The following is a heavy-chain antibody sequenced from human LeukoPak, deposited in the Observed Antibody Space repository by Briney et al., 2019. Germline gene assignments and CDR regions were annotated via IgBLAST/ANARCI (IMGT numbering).Heavy chain of an antibody. Sequence: PGGSLRLSCAASGFTFSSYAMSWVRQAPGKGLEWVSAISGSGGSTYYADSVKGRFTISRDNSKNTLYPQMNSLRAEDTAVYYCAKGHTNYYGSGSYWDYWGQGTLVTVSS. V-gene: IGHV3-23*01. J-gene: IGHJ4*02. CDR2: ISGSGGST. CDR1: GFTFSSYA. CDR3: AKGHTNYYGSGSYWDY. D-gene: IGHD3-10*01.